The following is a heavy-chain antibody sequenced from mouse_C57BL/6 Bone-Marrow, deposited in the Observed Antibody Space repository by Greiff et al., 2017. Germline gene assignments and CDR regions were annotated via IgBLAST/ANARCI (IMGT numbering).Heavy chain of an antibody. V-gene: IGHV1-81*01. D-gene: IGHD1-1*01. Sequence: QVQLQQSGAELARPGASVKLSCKASGYTFTRYGISWVKQRTGQGLEWIGEIYPRSGNTYYNEKFKGKATLTADKSSSTAYMERRSLTSEDSAVDFCVYYYGSAWFAYWGQGTLVTVSA. CDR2: IYPRSGNT. J-gene: IGHJ3*01. CDR3: VYYYGSAWFAY. CDR1: GYTFTRYG.